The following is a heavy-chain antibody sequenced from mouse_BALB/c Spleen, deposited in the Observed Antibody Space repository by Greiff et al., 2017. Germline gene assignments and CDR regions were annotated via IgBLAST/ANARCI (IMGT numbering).Heavy chain of an antibody. Sequence: VHVKQSGPELVKPGASVKMSCKASGYTFTSYVMHWVKQKPGQGLEWIGYINPYNDGTKYNEKFKGKATLTSDKSSSTAYMELSSLTSEDSAVYYCAREGPLLWLMDYWGQGTSVTVSS. V-gene: IGHV1-14*01. CDR2: INPYNDGT. CDR1: GYTFTSYV. D-gene: IGHD2-10*01. J-gene: IGHJ4*01. CDR3: AREGPLLWLMDY.